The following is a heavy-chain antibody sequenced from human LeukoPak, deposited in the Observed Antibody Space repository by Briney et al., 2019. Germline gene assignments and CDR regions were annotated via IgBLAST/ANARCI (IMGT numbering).Heavy chain of an antibody. CDR1: GFTFSSYE. J-gene: IGHJ6*03. Sequence: GGPLRLSCAASGFTFSSYEMNWVRQAPGKGLEWVSYISSSGSTIYYADSVKGRFTISRDNAKNSLYLQMNSLRAEDTAVYYCARDATTVTTYYYYYMDVWGKGTTVTVSS. D-gene: IGHD4-11*01. CDR3: ARDATTVTTYYYYYMDV. V-gene: IGHV3-48*03. CDR2: ISSSGSTI.